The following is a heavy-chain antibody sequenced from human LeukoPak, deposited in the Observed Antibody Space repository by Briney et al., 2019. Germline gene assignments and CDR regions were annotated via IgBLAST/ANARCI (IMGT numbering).Heavy chain of an antibody. CDR1: GGTFSTYA. V-gene: IGHV1-69*06. Sequence: ASVKVSCKSSGGTFSTYAINWVRQAPGQGLEWMGGIIPIFDTPNSSQKFHGRVTITEDKSTSTAYMELSSLRSEDTAVYFCARGFSGPATPYFDYWGQGTLVTVSS. CDR3: ARGFSGPATPYFDY. D-gene: IGHD2-15*01. J-gene: IGHJ4*02. CDR2: IIPIFDTP.